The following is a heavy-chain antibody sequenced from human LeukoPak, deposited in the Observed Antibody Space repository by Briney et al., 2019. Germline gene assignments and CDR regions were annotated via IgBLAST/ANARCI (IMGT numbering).Heavy chain of an antibody. Sequence: ASVKVSSKASVYTFTSYDINWVRQAPGQGLEWMGWMNPNSGNTGYAQKFQGRVTMTRNTSISTAYMELSSLRSEDTAVYYCARYSVLRYFDDDAFDIWGQGTMVTVSS. CDR2: MNPNSGNT. CDR3: ARYSVLRYFDDDAFDI. CDR1: VYTFTSYD. J-gene: IGHJ3*02. D-gene: IGHD3-9*01. V-gene: IGHV1-8*01.